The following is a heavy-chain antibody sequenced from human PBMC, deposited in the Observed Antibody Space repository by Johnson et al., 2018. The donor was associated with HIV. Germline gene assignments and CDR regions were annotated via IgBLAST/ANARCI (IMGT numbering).Heavy chain of an antibody. D-gene: IGHD1-26*01. V-gene: IGHV3-74*02. CDR1: GFTFSSYW. J-gene: IGHJ3*02. CDR2: INSDGSST. Sequence: MQLVESGGGLVQPGGSLRLSCAASGFTFSSYWMHWVRQAPGKGLVWVSRINSDGSSTSYADSVKGRFTISRDNAKNTLYLQMNSLRAEDTALYYCASQLGATGAFDIWGQGTMVTVSS. CDR3: ASQLGATGAFDI.